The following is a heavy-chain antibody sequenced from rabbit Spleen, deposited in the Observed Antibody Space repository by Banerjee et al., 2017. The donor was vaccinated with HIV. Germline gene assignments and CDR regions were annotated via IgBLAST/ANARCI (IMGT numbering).Heavy chain of an antibody. V-gene: IGHV1S40*01. J-gene: IGHJ4*01. CDR3: ARGSAAMSMVITGFYFNL. Sequence: QSLEESGGDLVKPGASLTLTCTASGFSFSSSYYICWGRQAPGEGLECIACIYGGSSGSTYYASWAQGRFAISKPSSPTVTLQMTSLTAADTAPYFCARGSAAMSMVITGFYFNLWGPGTLVTVS. CDR2: IYGGSSGST. D-gene: IGHD2-1*01. CDR1: GFSFSSSYY.